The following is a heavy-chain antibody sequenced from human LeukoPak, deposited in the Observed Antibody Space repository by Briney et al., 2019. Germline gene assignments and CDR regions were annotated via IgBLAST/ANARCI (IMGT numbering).Heavy chain of an antibody. CDR1: GFTFSRHG. CDR3: AKDWEGYTNDLDY. CDR2: IWHDGSNQ. D-gene: IGHD2-8*01. V-gene: IGHV3-33*06. J-gene: IGHJ4*02. Sequence: PGRSLRLSCAASGFTFSRHGMHWVRQAPGKGLEWVAVIWHDGSNQYYGDPVKGRFTISRDNSKNTLYLQMNSLRVEDTAVYYCAKDWEGYTNDLDYWGQGTLVTVSS.